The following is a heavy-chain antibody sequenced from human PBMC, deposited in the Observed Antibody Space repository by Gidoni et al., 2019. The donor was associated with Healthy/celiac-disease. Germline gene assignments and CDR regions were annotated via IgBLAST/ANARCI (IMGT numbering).Heavy chain of an antibody. V-gene: IGHV3-21*01. CDR3: ARGSATGDY. CDR1: GFTFRSYS. Sequence: EVQLVESGGGLVKPGGSLRLSCAASGFTFRSYSMTWVRQAPGKGLEWVSSISSSSSYIYYADSVKGRFTISRDNAKNSLYLQMNSLRAEDTAVYYCARGSATGDYWGQGTLVTVSS. J-gene: IGHJ4*02. D-gene: IGHD2-15*01. CDR2: ISSSSSYI.